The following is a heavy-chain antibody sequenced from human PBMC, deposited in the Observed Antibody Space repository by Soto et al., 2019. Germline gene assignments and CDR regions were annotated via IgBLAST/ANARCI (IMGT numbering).Heavy chain of an antibody. CDR2: IIPIFGTA. CDR3: ATYSGSSSRWFDP. V-gene: IGHV1-69*13. CDR1: GGTFSSYA. D-gene: IGHD6-6*01. J-gene: IGHJ5*02. Sequence: ASVKVSCKASGGTFSSYAISCVRQAPGQGLEWMGGIIPIFGTANYAQKFQGRVTITADESTSTAYMELSSLRSEDTAVYYCATYSGSSSRWFDPWGQGTLVTVSS.